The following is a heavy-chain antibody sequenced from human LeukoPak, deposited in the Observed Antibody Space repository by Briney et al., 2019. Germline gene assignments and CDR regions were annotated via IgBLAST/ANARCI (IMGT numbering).Heavy chain of an antibody. V-gene: IGHV3-7*01. CDR2: IKQDGSEK. Sequence: PGGSLRLSCAASGFTFSSYAMSWVRQAPGKGLEWVANIKQDGSEKYYVDSVKGRFTISRDNAKNSLYLQMNSLRAEDTAVYYCARDPSSGWYGITFDYWGQGTLVTVSS. CDR1: GFTFSSYA. J-gene: IGHJ4*02. CDR3: ARDPSSGWYGITFDY. D-gene: IGHD6-19*01.